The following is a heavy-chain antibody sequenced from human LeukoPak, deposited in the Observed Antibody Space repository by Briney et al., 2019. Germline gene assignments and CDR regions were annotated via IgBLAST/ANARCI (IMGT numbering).Heavy chain of an antibody. CDR1: GFTVSDSY. CDR3: ARDSGSGSNNYYYYYGMDV. D-gene: IGHD1-26*01. CDR2: IYSGGHT. Sequence: PGGSLSLSCAAYGFTVSDSYMTWVRQAPGKGLEWDSLIYSGGHTIYADSVEGRFTISRDNSKNTLYLQMNSLRAEDTAVYYCARDSGSGSNNYYYYYGMDVWGQGTTVTVSS. V-gene: IGHV3-66*01. J-gene: IGHJ6*02.